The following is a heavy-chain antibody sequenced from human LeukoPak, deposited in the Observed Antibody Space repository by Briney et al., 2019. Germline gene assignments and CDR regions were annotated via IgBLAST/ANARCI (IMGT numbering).Heavy chain of an antibody. J-gene: IGHJ4*02. Sequence: GRSLRLSCAASGFTFSSYAMHWVRQAPGKGLEWVAVISYDGSNKYYADSVKGRFTIPRDNSKNTLYLQMNSLRAEDTAVYYCARDSVGATNYFDYWGQGTLVTVSS. D-gene: IGHD1-26*01. V-gene: IGHV3-30-3*01. CDR2: ISYDGSNK. CDR1: GFTFSSYA. CDR3: ARDSVGATNYFDY.